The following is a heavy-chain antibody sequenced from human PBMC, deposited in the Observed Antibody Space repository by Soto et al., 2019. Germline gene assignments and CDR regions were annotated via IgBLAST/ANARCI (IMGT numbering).Heavy chain of an antibody. J-gene: IGHJ4*02. CDR3: TTIYFASLDY. D-gene: IGHD3-9*01. CDR2: IRSRSDGGIV. Sequence: PGGSLRLSCAASGFSFNNVWMNWVRQAPGKGLEWVGRIRSRSDGGIVDHAAPVKGRFTISRDDSKNTLYLQMNSLKTEDTAVYYCTTIYFASLDYWGQGTLVTVSS. CDR1: GFSFNNVW. V-gene: IGHV3-15*07.